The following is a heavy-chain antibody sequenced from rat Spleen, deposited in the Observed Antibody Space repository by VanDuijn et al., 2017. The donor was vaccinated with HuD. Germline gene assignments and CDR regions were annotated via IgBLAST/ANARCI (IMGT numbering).Heavy chain of an antibody. CDR3: ATSEGVHYYLPFAY. D-gene: IGHD1-1*01. V-gene: IGHV3-1*01. CDR2: MSYSGSS. J-gene: IGHJ3*01. CDR1: GYSLSSNY. Sequence: EVQLQESGPGLVKPSQSLSLTCSVTGYSLSSNYWGWIRKFPGNEMQWIGQMSYSGSSNYNPSLRSRVSITRDTSKNQFFLQVNSVSTEDTATYYCATSEGVHYYLPFAYWGQGTLVTVSS.